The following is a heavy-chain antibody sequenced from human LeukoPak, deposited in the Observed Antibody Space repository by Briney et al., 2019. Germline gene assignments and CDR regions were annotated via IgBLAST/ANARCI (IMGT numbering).Heavy chain of an antibody. V-gene: IGHV3-21*01. J-gene: IGHJ4*02. CDR1: GFTFSSYS. CDR2: ISSSSSYI. CDR3: ARYTESLYYFDY. Sequence: GGSLRLSCAASGFTFSSYSMNWVRQAPGKGLEWVSSISSSSSYIYYADSVKGRFTISRDNAKNSLYLQMNSLRAEDTAVYYCARYTESLYYFDYWGQETLVTVSS.